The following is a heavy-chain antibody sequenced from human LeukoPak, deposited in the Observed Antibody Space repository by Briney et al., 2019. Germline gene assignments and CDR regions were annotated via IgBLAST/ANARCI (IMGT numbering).Heavy chain of an antibody. D-gene: IGHD3-10*01. CDR3: AKDGLVLLWFRESRGPFDP. Sequence: PGGSLRLSCAASGFTFSSYAMSWVRQAPGKGLEWVSAISGSGGSTYYADSVKGRFTISRDNSKNTLYLQMNSLRAEDTAVYYCAKDGLVLLWFRESRGPFDPWRQGTLVTVST. CDR2: ISGSGGST. CDR1: GFTFSSYA. J-gene: IGHJ5*02. V-gene: IGHV3-23*01.